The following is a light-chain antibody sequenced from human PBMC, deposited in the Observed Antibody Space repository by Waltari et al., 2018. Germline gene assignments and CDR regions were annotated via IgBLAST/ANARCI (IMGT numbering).Light chain of an antibody. CDR1: QGIRND. CDR2: AAS. V-gene: IGKV1-6*01. J-gene: IGKJ1*01. Sequence: AIQMTQSPSSLSASVGDIITITCRASQGIRNDLGWYQQKPGKAPNLLIYAASSLQSGVPSRFSGSGSGTDFTLTISSLQPEDFATYYCLQDYNYPHTFGQGTKVEIK. CDR3: LQDYNYPHT.